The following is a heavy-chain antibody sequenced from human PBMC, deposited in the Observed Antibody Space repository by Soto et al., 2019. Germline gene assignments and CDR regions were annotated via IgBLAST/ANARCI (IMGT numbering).Heavy chain of an antibody. CDR2: IYWNDDK. CDR1: GFSLSTSGVG. V-gene: IGHV2-5*01. D-gene: IGHD5-18*01. J-gene: IGHJ4*02. CDR3: ARSNVDTAMVMLRYFDY. Sequence: SGPTLVNPTQTLTLTCTFSGFSLSTSGVGVGWIRQPPGKALEWLALIYWNDDKRYSPSLKSRLTITKDTSKNQVVLTMTNMDPVDTATYYCARSNVDTAMVMLRYFDYWGQGTLVTVSS.